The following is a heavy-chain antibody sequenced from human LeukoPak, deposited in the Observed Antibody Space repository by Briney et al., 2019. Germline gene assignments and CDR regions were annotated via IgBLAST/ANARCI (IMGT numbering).Heavy chain of an antibody. CDR3: ARAVLVAAAPGDY. D-gene: IGHD6-13*01. CDR2: IRYDGSNK. V-gene: IGHV3-30*02. Sequence: GGSLRLSCAASGFTFSGYGMHWVRQAPGKGLEWVTFIRYDGSNKYYADSVKGRVTISRDNSKNTLYLQMNSLRAEDTAVYYCARAVLVAAAPGDYWGQGTLVTVSS. CDR1: GFTFSGYG. J-gene: IGHJ4*02.